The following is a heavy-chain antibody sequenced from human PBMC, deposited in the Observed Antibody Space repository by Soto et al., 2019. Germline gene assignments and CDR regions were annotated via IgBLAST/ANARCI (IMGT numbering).Heavy chain of an antibody. CDR3: ARIVIEYCSGGSCYFDH. D-gene: IGHD2-15*01. CDR2: IIPVYGTT. CDR1: GGTFSTYA. J-gene: IGHJ4*02. Sequence: QVQLVQSGAEVKKPGSSVKVSCKSSGGTFSTYAITWVRQAPGQGLEWMGTIIPVYGTTYNAQKFQGRVTITADESTSTAYMELSSLRSVDTAVYYCARIVIEYCSGGSCYFDHWGQGTLVSVSS. V-gene: IGHV1-69*15.